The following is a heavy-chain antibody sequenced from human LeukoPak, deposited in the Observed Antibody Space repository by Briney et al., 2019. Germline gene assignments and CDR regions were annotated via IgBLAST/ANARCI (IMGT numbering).Heavy chain of an antibody. J-gene: IGHJ4*02. CDR2: IYPGESET. CDR1: GYTFTSYW. Sequence: GESLKISCKGSGYTFTSYWINWVRQITGKGLEWMGIIYPGESETRYSPSFQGQVTIPADKSITTVYLQWSSLKASDTAMYYCARLYGDYALDYWGQGTLVSVSS. D-gene: IGHD4-17*01. V-gene: IGHV5-51*01. CDR3: ARLYGDYALDY.